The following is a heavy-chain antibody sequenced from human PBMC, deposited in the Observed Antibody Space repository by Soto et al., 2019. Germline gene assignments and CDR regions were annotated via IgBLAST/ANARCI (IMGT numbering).Heavy chain of an antibody. CDR2: IHYSGST. J-gene: IGHJ6*02. D-gene: IGHD2-21*02. V-gene: IGHV4-31*03. Sequence: QVQLQESGPGLVKPSQTLSLTCTVSGGSLSSGGYYWSWIRQHPGKGLEWIGYIHYSGSTYYNPSLKSRVTRTVDPSKNQFALKLSSVTAADTAVYYCARVPDVVVTAIRMDVWGQGTTVTVSS. CDR1: GGSLSSGGYY. CDR3: ARVPDVVVTAIRMDV.